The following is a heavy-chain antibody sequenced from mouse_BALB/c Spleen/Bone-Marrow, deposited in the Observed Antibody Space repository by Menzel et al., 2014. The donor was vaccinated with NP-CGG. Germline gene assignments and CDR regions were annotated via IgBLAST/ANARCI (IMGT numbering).Heavy chain of an antibody. V-gene: IGHV1-7*01. D-gene: IGHD2-2*01. CDR2: INPSTGYT. CDR1: GYTFTSYW. CDR3: ARYHYGYDGFAY. Sequence: VQLQHSGAELAKPGASVKMSCKASGYTFTSYWMHWVKQRPGQGLEWIGYINPSTGYTEYNQKFKDKATLTADKSSSTAYMQLSSLTSEDSAVYYCARYHYGYDGFAYWGQGTLVTVSA. J-gene: IGHJ3*01.